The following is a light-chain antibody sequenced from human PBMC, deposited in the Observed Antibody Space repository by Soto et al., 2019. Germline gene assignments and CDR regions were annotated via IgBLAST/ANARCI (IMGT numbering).Light chain of an antibody. Sequence: EIVLTQSPGILSLSPGERATLSCRASQSVSSYLAWYQQKPGQAPRLLIYGASNRATGIPARFSGSGSGTDFTLTISSLEPEDFAVYYCQQRSNWLTFGGGTKVDIK. CDR2: GAS. J-gene: IGKJ4*01. CDR3: QQRSNWLT. CDR1: QSVSSY. V-gene: IGKV3-11*01.